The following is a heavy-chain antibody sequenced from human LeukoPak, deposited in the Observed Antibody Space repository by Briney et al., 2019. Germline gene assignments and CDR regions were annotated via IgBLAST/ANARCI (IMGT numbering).Heavy chain of an antibody. Sequence: GGSLRLSCAASGFTFSSYAMSWVRQAPGKGLEWVSAFSGSGGSTYYADSVKGRFTISRDNAKNSLYLQMNSLRAEDTAVYYCARAAGEMATIRYWGQGTLVTVSS. CDR1: GFTFSSYA. CDR2: FSGSGGST. V-gene: IGHV3-23*01. J-gene: IGHJ4*02. D-gene: IGHD5-24*01. CDR3: ARAAGEMATIRY.